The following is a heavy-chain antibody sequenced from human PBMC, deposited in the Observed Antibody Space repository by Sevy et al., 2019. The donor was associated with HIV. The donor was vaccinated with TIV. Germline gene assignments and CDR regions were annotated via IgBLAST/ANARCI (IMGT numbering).Heavy chain of an antibody. D-gene: IGHD6-13*01. Sequence: ASVKVSCKASGGTFSSYAISWVRQAPGQGLEWMGGIIPIFGTANYAQKFQGRVTITADESTSTAYMERSSLRSEDTAVYYCADSDKQQIYYYYGMDVWGLGTTVTVSS. CDR1: GGTFSSYA. CDR3: ADSDKQQIYYYYGMDV. CDR2: IIPIFGTA. V-gene: IGHV1-69*13. J-gene: IGHJ6*02.